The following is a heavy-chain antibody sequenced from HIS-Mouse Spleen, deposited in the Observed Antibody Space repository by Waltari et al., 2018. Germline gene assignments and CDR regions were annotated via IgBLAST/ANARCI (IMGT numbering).Heavy chain of an antibody. J-gene: IGHJ4*02. V-gene: IGHV3-33*06. CDR2: IGYDGSNK. D-gene: IGHD6-13*01. Sequence: QVQLVESGGGVVQPGRSLRLSCAASGFTFSSYGMHWVRQAPGKGREWVAVIGYDGSNKYYADSVKGRFTISRDNSKNTLYLQMNSLRAEDTAVYYCAKARFPYSSSWYYFDYWGQGTLVTVSS. CDR1: GFTFSSYG. CDR3: AKARFPYSSSWYYFDY.